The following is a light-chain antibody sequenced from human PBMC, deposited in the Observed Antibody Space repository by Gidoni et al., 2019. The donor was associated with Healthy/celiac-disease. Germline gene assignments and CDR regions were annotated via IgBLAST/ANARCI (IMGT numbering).Light chain of an antibody. J-gene: IGKJ1*01. CDR1: QSISSH. CDR3: QQSYSTPWT. Sequence: DIQMTQSPSSLSASVGDRVTITCRASQSISSHLNWYQQQPGKAPKLLIDAASSLQSGVPSRFSGSGSGTDFTITSSSLQHDDVATYYYQQSYSTPWTFXXXTKVEIK. V-gene: IGKV1-39*01. CDR2: AAS.